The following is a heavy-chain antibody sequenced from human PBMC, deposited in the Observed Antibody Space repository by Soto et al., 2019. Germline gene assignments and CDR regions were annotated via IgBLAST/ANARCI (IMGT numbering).Heavy chain of an antibody. Sequence: PSGTLYLTCTVSGGSIISYYWSWIRQPPGKGLEWIGYIYYSGSTNYNPSLMSRVTISVDTSKNQFSLKLSSVTAADTAVYYCARDYDIGGMDVWGQGTTVTVSS. CDR3: ARDYDIGGMDV. CDR2: IYYSGST. CDR1: GGSIISYY. D-gene: IGHD3-9*01. V-gene: IGHV4-59*01. J-gene: IGHJ6*02.